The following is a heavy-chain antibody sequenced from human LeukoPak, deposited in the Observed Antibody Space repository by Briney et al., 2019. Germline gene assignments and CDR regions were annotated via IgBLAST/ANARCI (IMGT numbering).Heavy chain of an antibody. CDR2: ISSNGGST. CDR3: ARGNTLTGYSRY. Sequence: GGSLRLSCAASGFTFSSYAMHWVRQPPGKGLEYVSGISSNGGSTYYANSVKCRFTISRDNSKNTVYLQMGSLRAEDMAVYYCARGNTLTGYSRYWGQGTLVTVSS. D-gene: IGHD3-9*01. CDR1: GFTFSSYA. V-gene: IGHV3-64*01. J-gene: IGHJ4*02.